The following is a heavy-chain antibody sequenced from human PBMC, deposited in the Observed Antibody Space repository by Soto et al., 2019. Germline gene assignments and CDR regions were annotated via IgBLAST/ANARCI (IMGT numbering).Heavy chain of an antibody. J-gene: IGHJ4*02. V-gene: IGHV1-18*01. D-gene: IGHD3-16*01. CDR3: ARERVAIGPDY. CDR2: ISPYNGNP. CDR1: GYSFSTFG. Sequence: GASVKVSCKGSGYSFSTFGINWVRQAPGRGLEWMGWISPYNGNPHYAQNLQGRVTMTTDTSTSTSYMELRSLRYDDTAIYYCARERVAIGPDYWGQGTLVTVSS.